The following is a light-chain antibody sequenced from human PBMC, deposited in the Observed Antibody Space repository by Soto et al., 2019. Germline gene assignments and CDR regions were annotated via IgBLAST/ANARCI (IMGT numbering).Light chain of an antibody. Sequence: IVLAQSAGALSLYPGERATLSCRASQSVSSNLAWYQQKPGQAPRLLMYDTSYRATGIPARFSGSGSGTDFTLTISSLEPEDFAIYYCQQRSNWITFGQGTRLEIK. V-gene: IGKV3-11*01. CDR2: DTS. J-gene: IGKJ5*01. CDR1: QSVSSN. CDR3: QQRSNWIT.